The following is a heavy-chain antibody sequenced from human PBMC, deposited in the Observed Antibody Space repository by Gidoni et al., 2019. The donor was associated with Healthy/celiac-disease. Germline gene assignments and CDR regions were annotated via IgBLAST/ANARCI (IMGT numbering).Heavy chain of an antibody. D-gene: IGHD6-13*01. CDR1: GYTLTELS. CDR2: FEPEDCET. V-gene: IGHV1-24*01. J-gene: IGHJ6*02. CDR3: ATSPPRIAAAESYGMDV. Sequence: QVQLVQSGAEVKKHGAAGKVSCKVSGYTLTELSMHWVRQAPGKGLEWMGGFEPEDCETIYAQKFQGRVTMTEDTSTDTAYMELSSLRSEDTAVYYCATSPPRIAAAESYGMDVWGQGTTVTVSS.